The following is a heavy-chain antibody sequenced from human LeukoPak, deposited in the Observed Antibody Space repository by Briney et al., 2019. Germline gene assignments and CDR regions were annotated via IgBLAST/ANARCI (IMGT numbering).Heavy chain of an antibody. CDR1: GFIVSGDF. J-gene: IGHJ4*02. CDR2: IYSDGST. CDR3: ARERGRGRDSPWFDY. Sequence: GGSLRLSCAASGFIVSGDFMSWVRRAPGKGLEWVSVIYSDGSTYYADSVKGRFTISRDNSKNTLDLQMTGLRAEDTAVYYCARERGRGRDSPWFDYWGQGTLVTVSS. D-gene: IGHD1-26*01. V-gene: IGHV3-53*01.